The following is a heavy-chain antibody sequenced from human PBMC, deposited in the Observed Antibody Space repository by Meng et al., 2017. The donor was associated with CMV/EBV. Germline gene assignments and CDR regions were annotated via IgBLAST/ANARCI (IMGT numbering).Heavy chain of an antibody. CDR1: GGSFSGYY. Sequence: SETLSLTCAVYGGSFSGYYWSCIRHLTGKGLEWIGEINHSGSTNYNPSLKSRFTIPVDTSKNQLSRKLSSVTAADAAVYYCARGEQWLARIFDYWGQGTLVTVSS. J-gene: IGHJ4*02. CDR3: ARGEQWLARIFDY. D-gene: IGHD6-19*01. V-gene: IGHV4-34*01. CDR2: INHSGST.